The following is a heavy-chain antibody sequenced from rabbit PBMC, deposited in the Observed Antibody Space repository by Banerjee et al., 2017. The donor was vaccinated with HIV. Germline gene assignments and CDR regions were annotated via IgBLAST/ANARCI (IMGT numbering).Heavy chain of an antibody. Sequence: QEQLVESGGGLFQPGGSLALTCKASGFSLSENYAMCWVRQAPGKGLEWIGCINTSSGNTVYASWAKGRFTISKTSSTTVTLQMTSLTAADTATYFCARHDSAIYNLWGPGTLVTVS. D-gene: IGHD1-1*01. CDR2: INTSSGNT. J-gene: IGHJ4*01. CDR1: GFSLSENYA. V-gene: IGHV1S45*01. CDR3: ARHDSAIYNL.